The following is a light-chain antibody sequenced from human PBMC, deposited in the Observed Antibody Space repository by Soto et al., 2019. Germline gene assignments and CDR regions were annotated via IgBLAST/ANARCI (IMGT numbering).Light chain of an antibody. CDR1: SSDVGGYDY. CDR2: DVS. Sequence: QSALTQPRSESGSPGQSVTISCTGTSSDVGGYDYVSWYQQHPGRAPKVMIYDVSKRPSGVPNRFSGSKSGNTASLTISGLQTEDEADYYCCSYAGTYTWVFGGGTKLTVL. V-gene: IGLV2-11*01. J-gene: IGLJ3*02. CDR3: CSYAGTYTWV.